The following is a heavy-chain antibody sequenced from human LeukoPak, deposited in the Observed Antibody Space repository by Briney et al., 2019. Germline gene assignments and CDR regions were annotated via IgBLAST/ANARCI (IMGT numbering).Heavy chain of an antibody. D-gene: IGHD3-10*01. V-gene: IGHV1-3*01. J-gene: IGHJ4*02. CDR2: LNPGNGYT. Sequence: ASVKVSCKASGYTFSSYALHWVRQAPGQSLEWMVWLNPGNGYTKYSQTFQGRVTFTRDTSASTAYMELSSLRSEDTAIYYCARDYRFGEPFYWGQGTLVTVSS. CDR1: GYTFSSYA. CDR3: ARDYRFGEPFY.